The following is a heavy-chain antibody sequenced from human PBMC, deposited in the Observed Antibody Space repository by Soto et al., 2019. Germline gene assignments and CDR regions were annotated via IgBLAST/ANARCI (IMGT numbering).Heavy chain of an antibody. J-gene: IGHJ4*02. D-gene: IGHD3-10*01. CDR1: GYTFSNYD. V-gene: IGHV1-8*01. CDR2: VNPNNGDK. CDR3: AKVSRKGSAIDFDY. Sequence: QVQLVQSGAELKKPGASVKVSCKASGYTFSNYDMNWVRQATGQGPEWIGWVNPNNGDKVYAQKSQGRVTLTTDISTTTAYMELTSLRSEDTAIYYCAKVSRKGSAIDFDYWGQGTLITVSS.